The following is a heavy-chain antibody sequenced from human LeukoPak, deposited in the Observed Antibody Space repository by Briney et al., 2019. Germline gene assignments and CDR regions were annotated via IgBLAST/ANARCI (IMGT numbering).Heavy chain of an antibody. CDR3: ARLRISSSWYGIRWFDP. V-gene: IGHV4-38-2*02. J-gene: IGHJ5*02. CDR1: GYSISSGDY. D-gene: IGHD6-13*01. CDR2: IYHSGRT. Sequence: SETLSLTCTVSGYSISSGDYWGWIRQPPGKGLEWIGSIYHSGRTYYNPSLKSRVTISVDTSKNQFSLKLSSVTAADTALYYCARLRISSSWYGIRWFDPWGQGTLVTVSS.